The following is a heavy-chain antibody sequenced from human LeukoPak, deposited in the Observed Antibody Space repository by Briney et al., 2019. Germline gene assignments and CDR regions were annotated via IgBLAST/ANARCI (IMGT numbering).Heavy chain of an antibody. J-gene: IGHJ3*02. Sequence: GGSLRLSCVASGFTLSTYSMHWVRQAPGKGLEFVSAIGYNGGDTYYANSVKGRFTISRDISKNTLYLQMGSLRAEDMAVYYCARVGNYGSGFDIWGQGTMVTLSS. CDR3: ARVGNYGSGFDI. V-gene: IGHV3-64*01. CDR1: GFTLSTYS. D-gene: IGHD1-7*01. CDR2: IGYNGGDT.